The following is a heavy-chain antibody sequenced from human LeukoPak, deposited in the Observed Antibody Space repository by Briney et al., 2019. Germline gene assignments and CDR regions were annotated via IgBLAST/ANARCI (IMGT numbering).Heavy chain of an antibody. V-gene: IGHV4-38-2*02. CDR1: GYSISSGYY. CDR2: FYHSGST. D-gene: IGHD6-13*01. J-gene: IGHJ4*02. CDR3: ARLRGSSWYYFDY. Sequence: SETLSLTCTVSGYSISSGYYWGWIRQPPGKGLEWIGYFYHSGSTYYNPSLKSRVTISVDTSKNQFSLKLSPVTAADTAVCYCARLRGSSWYYFDYWGQGTLVTVCS.